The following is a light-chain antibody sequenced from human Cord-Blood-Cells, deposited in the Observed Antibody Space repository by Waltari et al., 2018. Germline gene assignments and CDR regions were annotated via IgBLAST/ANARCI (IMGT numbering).Light chain of an antibody. V-gene: IGKV3-15*01. CDR3: QQYNNGLT. Sequence: EIVMTQSPAPLSVSPGERATLSCRASQSVSSNLAWYQQKPGQAPRILIYGASTRATGIPARFSGSVSGTEFTLTISSLQSEDFAVYYCQQYNNGLTFGGGTKVEIK. J-gene: IGKJ4*01. CDR2: GAS. CDR1: QSVSSN.